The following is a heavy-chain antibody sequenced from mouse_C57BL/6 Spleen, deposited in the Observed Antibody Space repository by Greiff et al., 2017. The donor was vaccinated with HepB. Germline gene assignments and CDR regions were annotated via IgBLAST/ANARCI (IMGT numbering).Heavy chain of an antibody. CDR1: GYSITSGYY. Sequence: EVQLQQSGPGLVKPSQSLSLTCSVTGYSITSGYYWNWIRQFPGNKLEWMGYISYDGSNNYNPSLKNRISITRDTSKNQFFLKLNSVTTEDTATYYCARESNWFAYWGQGTLVTVSA. CDR2: ISYDGSN. J-gene: IGHJ3*01. V-gene: IGHV3-6*01. D-gene: IGHD2-5*01. CDR3: ARESNWFAY.